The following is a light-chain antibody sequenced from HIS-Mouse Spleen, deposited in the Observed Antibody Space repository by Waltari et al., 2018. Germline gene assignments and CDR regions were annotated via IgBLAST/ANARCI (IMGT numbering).Light chain of an antibody. J-gene: IGLJ2*01. CDR1: ALPKKY. Sequence: SYELTQPPSVSVSPGQTARITCSGDALPKKYAYWYQQKSGQAPVLVIYEDSKRPSGIAEGFAGSSSGTMATLSISGARVEDEADYYCYSTDSSGNHRVFGGGTKLTVL. CDR3: YSTDSSGNHRV. V-gene: IGLV3-10*01. CDR2: EDS.